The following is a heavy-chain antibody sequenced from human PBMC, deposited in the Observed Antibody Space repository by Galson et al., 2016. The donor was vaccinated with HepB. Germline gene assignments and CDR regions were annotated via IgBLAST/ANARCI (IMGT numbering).Heavy chain of an antibody. J-gene: IGHJ2*01. Sequence: SLRLSCAASGFTFSTSGMSWARQAPGKGLEWVANIKPDGREKYYVDSVKGRFTISRDNAKNSLFLQMNSLRAEDTAVYYCAKDSSSALLGRGSLVTVSS. V-gene: IGHV3-7*01. CDR3: AKDSSSAL. CDR1: GFTFSTSG. CDR2: IKPDGREK. D-gene: IGHD6-6*01.